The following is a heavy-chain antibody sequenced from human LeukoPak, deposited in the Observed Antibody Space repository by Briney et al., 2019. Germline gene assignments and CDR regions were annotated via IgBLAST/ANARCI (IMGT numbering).Heavy chain of an antibody. J-gene: IGHJ5*02. CDR1: GFTFSSYA. Sequence: GGSLRFSCAASGFTFSSYAMTWVRPAPGKGLEWGSALSGSGGSTFYAYSVKGRFTMSRDNSKNMLYLQMDDLRAEDTALYSCAKYADYQLHSSTYNWFDPWGQGTLVTVS. CDR2: LSGSGGST. D-gene: IGHD2-2*01. CDR3: AKYADYQLHSSTYNWFDP. V-gene: IGHV3-23*01.